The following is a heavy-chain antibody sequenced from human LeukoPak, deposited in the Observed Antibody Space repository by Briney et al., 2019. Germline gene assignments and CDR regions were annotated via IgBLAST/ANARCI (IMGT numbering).Heavy chain of an antibody. D-gene: IGHD6-19*01. CDR2: IWYDGSNA. CDR3: AKADIAVFDY. V-gene: IGHV3-30*02. CDR1: GFNFSNYG. J-gene: IGHJ4*02. Sequence: GGSLRLSCAASGFNFSNYGMHWVRQAPGKGLGWVTFIWYDGSNAYYADSVKGRFSISRDGSKNTIYLQMDSLRPEDTAIYFCAKADIAVFDYWGRGTLVTVSS.